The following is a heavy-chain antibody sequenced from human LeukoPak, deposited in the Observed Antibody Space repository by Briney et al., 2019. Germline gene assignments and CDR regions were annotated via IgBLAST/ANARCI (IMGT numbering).Heavy chain of an antibody. Sequence: GGSLRLSCAASGFTFSSYSMNWVRQAPGKGLEWVSSISSSSSYIYYADSVKGRFTISRDNAKNSLYLQMNSLRAEDTAVYYCARDMGYCSSTSCYSYFDYWGQGTLVTVSS. CDR1: GFTFSSYS. J-gene: IGHJ4*02. V-gene: IGHV3-21*01. CDR3: ARDMGYCSSTSCYSYFDY. CDR2: ISSSSSYI. D-gene: IGHD2-2*02.